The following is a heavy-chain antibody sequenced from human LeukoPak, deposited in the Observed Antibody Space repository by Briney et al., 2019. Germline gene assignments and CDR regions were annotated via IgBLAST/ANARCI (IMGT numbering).Heavy chain of an antibody. J-gene: IGHJ4*02. CDR2: INPNSGGT. V-gene: IGHV1-2*02. CDR1: GYTFTH. CDR3: ASNTESGY. D-gene: IGHD2-2*02. Sequence: ASVKVSCKTSGYTFTHLHWVRQAPGQGLEWMGWINPNSGGTNYAQDFQCRVTMTRDTSISTAYMELSRLTSDDTAVYYCASNTESGYWGQGTLVTVSS.